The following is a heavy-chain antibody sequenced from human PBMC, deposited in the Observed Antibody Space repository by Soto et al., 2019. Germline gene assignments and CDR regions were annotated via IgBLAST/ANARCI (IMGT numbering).Heavy chain of an antibody. D-gene: IGHD3-22*01. CDR1: GGTFSSYA. CDR2: IISIFGTA. CDR3: ARTDYYDSSGYYYSTYYFDY. V-gene: IGHV1-69*01. J-gene: IGHJ4*02. Sequence: AVKVSCKASGGTFSSYAISWVRQAAGQGLEGMGGIISIFGTANYAQKFQGRVTITADESTSTAYMKLSSLRSEDTAVYYCARTDYYDSSGYYYSTYYFDYWGQGTLVTVSS.